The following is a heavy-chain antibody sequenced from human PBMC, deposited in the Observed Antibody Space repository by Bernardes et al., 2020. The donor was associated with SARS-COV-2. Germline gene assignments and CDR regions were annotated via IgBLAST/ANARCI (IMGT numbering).Heavy chain of an antibody. CDR1: GFTVSSNY. CDR3: ARDAVSYGMDV. Sequence: GGSLRLSCAASGFTVSSNYMSWVPQAPGKGLAWGSVIYSGGSTYYADSVKGRFTISRDNSKNTLYLQMNSLRAEDTAVYYCARDAVSYGMDVWGQGTTVTVSS. J-gene: IGHJ6*02. CDR2: IYSGGST. V-gene: IGHV3-66*01. D-gene: IGHD1-20*01.